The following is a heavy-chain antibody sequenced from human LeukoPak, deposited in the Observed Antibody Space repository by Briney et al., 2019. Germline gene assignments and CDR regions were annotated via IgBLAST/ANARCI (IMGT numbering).Heavy chain of an antibody. CDR1: GFTFSSYA. J-gene: IGHJ4*02. D-gene: IGHD6-19*01. V-gene: IGHV4-34*01. CDR3: ARRFASIAVADY. CDR2: INHSGST. Sequence: GSLRLSCAASGFTFSSYAMSWVRQAPGKGLEWIGEINHSGSTNYNPSLKSRVTISVDTSKNQFSLKLSSVTAADTAVYYCARRFASIAVADYWGQGTLVTVSS.